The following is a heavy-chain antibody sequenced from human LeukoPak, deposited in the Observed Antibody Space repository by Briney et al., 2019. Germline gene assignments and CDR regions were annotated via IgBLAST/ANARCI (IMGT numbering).Heavy chain of an antibody. CDR3: ARVSAMVTTDY. J-gene: IGHJ4*02. CDR1: GGSISSGDYY. D-gene: IGHD5-18*01. CDR2: IYYSGST. V-gene: IGHV4-30-4*01. Sequence: PSETLSLTCTVSGGSISSGDYYWSWIRQPPGKGLEWIGYIYYSGSTYYNPSLKSRVTISVDTSKNQFSLKLSSVTAADTAVYYCARVSAMVTTDYWGQGTLVTVSS.